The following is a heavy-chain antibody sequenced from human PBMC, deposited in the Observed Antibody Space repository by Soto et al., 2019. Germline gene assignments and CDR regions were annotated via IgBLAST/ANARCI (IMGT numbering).Heavy chain of an antibody. Sequence: QVQLVQSGAEVKKPGASVKVSCKASGYTFTSYAMHWVRQAPGQRLEWMGWINAGNGNTKYSQKFQGRVTITRATSASTAYMELSSLRSEDTAVYYCARGVGLYSNYDYWGQGTLVTVSS. V-gene: IGHV1-3*01. CDR1: GYTFTSYA. CDR3: ARGVGLYSNYDY. D-gene: IGHD2-2*02. J-gene: IGHJ4*02. CDR2: INAGNGNT.